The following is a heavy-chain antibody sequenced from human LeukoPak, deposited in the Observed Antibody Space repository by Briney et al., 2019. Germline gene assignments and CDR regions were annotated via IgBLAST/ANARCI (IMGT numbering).Heavy chain of an antibody. D-gene: IGHD3-9*01. V-gene: IGHV4-31*11. CDR3: ASGYGSGWFDS. CDR1: GGSFSGYY. CDR2: IHSSGST. J-gene: IGHJ5*01. Sequence: SETLSLTCAVYGGSFSGYYWSWIRQHPGKGLEWIGYIHSSGSTYYNPSLQSRVIISVDMSQNQLSLKVNSVTAADTAVYYCASGYGSGWFDSWGQGTLVTVSS.